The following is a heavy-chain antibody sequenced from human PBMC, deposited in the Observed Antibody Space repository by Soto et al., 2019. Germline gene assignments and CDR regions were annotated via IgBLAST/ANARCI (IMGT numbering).Heavy chain of an antibody. D-gene: IGHD3-9*01. CDR1: GFTFSSYW. Sequence: GESLRLSCAASGFTFSSYWMSWVRQAPGKGLEWVANIKQDGSEKYYVDSVKGRFTISRDNAKNSLYLQMNSLRAEDTAVYYCASHFDWLSNFFDYWGQGTLVTVSS. J-gene: IGHJ4*02. V-gene: IGHV3-7*01. CDR2: IKQDGSEK. CDR3: ASHFDWLSNFFDY.